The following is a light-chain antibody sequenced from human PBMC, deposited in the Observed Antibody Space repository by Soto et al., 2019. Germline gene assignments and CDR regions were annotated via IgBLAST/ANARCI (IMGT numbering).Light chain of an antibody. CDR1: QNLSRN. J-gene: IGKJ2*01. Sequence: EMVMTQSPATLSVSPGERATLSCRASQNLSRNLAWYQQQPGQAPRLLIFYASTRATGIPARFSGSGSGTDFTLTISSLQSEDFAVYYCQQYDKWPLTFGQGTKLEIK. CDR3: QQYDKWPLT. V-gene: IGKV3-15*01. CDR2: YAS.